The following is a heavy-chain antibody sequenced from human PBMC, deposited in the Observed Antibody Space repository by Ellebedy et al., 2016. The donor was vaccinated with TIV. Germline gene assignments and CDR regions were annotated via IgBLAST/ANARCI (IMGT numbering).Heavy chain of an antibody. V-gene: IGHV4-31*03. CDR3: ARVGYSSGWPRDY. CDR2: IYYSGST. Sequence: MPSETLSLTCTVSGGSISSGGYYWSWIRQHPGKGLEWIGYIYYSGSTYYNPSLKSRVTISVDTSKNQFSLKLSSVTAADTAVYYCARVGYSSGWPRDYWGQGTLVTVSS. CDR1: GGSISSGGYY. D-gene: IGHD6-19*01. J-gene: IGHJ4*02.